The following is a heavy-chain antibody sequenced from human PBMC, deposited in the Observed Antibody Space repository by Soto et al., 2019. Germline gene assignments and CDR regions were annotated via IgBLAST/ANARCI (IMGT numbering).Heavy chain of an antibody. CDR1: GGTFSTSA. Sequence: QVQLEQSGAEVKKPGASVKVSCKASGGTFSTSAISWVRQAPVQGLEWMGGVIPIFPTPDYAHKFQGRLTITADESTSTAYRELSGLKSDDPAVYSWARDKDRIQLGGNYYDIVDFWGQGTAVTVSS. CDR3: ARDKDRIQLGGNYYDIVDF. D-gene: IGHD5-18*01. CDR2: VIPIFPTP. J-gene: IGHJ6*02. V-gene: IGHV1-69*12.